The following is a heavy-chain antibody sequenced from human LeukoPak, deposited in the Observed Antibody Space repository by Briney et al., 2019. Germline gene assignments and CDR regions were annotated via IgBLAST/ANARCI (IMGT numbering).Heavy chain of an antibody. V-gene: IGHV1-69*04. CDR3: ARDGGILTDGMDV. CDR1: GGTFSSYA. CDR2: IIPILGIA. D-gene: IGHD3-9*01. Sequence: ASVKVSCKASGGTFSSYAISWVRQAPGQGLEWMGRIIPILGIATYAQKFQGRVTITADKSTSTAYMELSSLRSEDTAVYYCARDGGILTDGMDVWGQGTTVTVSS. J-gene: IGHJ6*02.